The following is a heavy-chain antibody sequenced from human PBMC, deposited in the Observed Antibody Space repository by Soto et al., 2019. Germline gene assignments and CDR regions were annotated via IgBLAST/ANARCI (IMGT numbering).Heavy chain of an antibody. J-gene: IGHJ4*02. Sequence: GGSLRLSCAASGFTVSGNFMSWVRQVPGKGLQWVSALGGGGDTHYAESVKGRFTISRDYSKNILLLQMNSLRDEDSAIYFCTKDRHPDGIWTFDFWGQGTLVTVSS. D-gene: IGHD3-9*01. V-gene: IGHV3-66*01. CDR2: LGGGGDT. CDR3: TKDRHPDGIWTFDF. CDR1: GFTVSGNF.